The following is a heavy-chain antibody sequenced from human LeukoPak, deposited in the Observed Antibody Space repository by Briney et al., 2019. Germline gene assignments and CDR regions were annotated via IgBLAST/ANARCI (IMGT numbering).Heavy chain of an antibody. J-gene: IGHJ5*02. CDR1: GGSISSGGYY. D-gene: IGHD6-13*01. V-gene: IGHV4-31*03. Sequence: PSETLSLTCTVSGGSISSGGYYWSWIRQHPGKGLEWIGYIYYSGGTYYNPSLKSRVTISVDTSKNQFSLKLSSVTAADTAVYYCARDVRQTGIAAAGTNWFDPWGQGTLVTVSS. CDR2: IYYSGGT. CDR3: ARDVRQTGIAAAGTNWFDP.